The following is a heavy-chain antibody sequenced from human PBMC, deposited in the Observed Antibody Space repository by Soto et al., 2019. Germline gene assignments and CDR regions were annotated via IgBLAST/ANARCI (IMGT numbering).Heavy chain of an antibody. J-gene: IGHJ2*01. CDR1: GGTFSSYT. D-gene: IGHD3-22*01. CDR3: ARGHDSSGYYFDL. Sequence: QVQLVQSGAEVKKPGSSVKVSCKASGGTFSSYTISWVRQAPGQGLEWMGRIIPILGIANYAQKFQGRVTITADKSTSTAYMELSSLRSDDTAVYYCARGHDSSGYYFDLWGRGTLVTVSS. CDR2: IIPILGIA. V-gene: IGHV1-69*02.